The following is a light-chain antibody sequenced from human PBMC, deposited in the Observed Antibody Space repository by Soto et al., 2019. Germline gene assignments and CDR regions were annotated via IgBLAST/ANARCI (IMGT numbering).Light chain of an antibody. V-gene: IGLV1-40*01. J-gene: IGLJ3*02. CDR3: SSYTSSSTLDWV. Sequence: QSVLTQPPSVSGAPGQSVTISCTGSSSNIGAGYAVHWYQHLPLTAPKLLIYDDDNRPSGVSNRFSGSKSGNTASLTISGLQAEDEADYYCSSYTSSSTLDWVFGGGTKLTVL. CDR2: DDD. CDR1: SSNIGAGYA.